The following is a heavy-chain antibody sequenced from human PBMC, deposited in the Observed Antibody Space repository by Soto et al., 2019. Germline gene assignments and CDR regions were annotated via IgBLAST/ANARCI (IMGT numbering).Heavy chain of an antibody. D-gene: IGHD4-17*01. J-gene: IGHJ4*02. Sequence: SETLSLTCTVSGGSISSYYWSWIRQPPGKGLEWIGYIYYSGSTNYNPSLKSRVTISVDTSKNQFSLKLSSVTAADTAVYYCARHPPSKTTVTLRYYFDYWGQGTLVTVSS. CDR2: IYYSGST. CDR1: GGSISSYY. CDR3: ARHPPSKTTVTLRYYFDY. V-gene: IGHV4-59*08.